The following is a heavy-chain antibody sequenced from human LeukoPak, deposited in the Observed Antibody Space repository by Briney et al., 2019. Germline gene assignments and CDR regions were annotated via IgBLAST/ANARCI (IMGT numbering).Heavy chain of an antibody. J-gene: IGHJ3*02. CDR2: IIPIFGTA. V-gene: IGHV1-69*05. CDR1: GGTFSSYA. CDR3: ARDLMVRGVIAADAFDI. Sequence: GSSVKVSCKASGGTFSSYAISWVRQAPGQGLEWMEGIIPIFGTANYAQKFQGRVTITTDESTSTAYMELSSLRSEDTAVYYCARDLMVRGVIAADAFDIWGQGTMVTVSS. D-gene: IGHD3-10*01.